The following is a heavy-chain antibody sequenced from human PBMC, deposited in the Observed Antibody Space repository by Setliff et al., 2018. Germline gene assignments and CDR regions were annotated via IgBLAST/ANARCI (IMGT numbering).Heavy chain of an antibody. CDR3: ARHKTGAVGTGEHFQH. V-gene: IGHV4-39*01. CDR2: VYYSGTT. J-gene: IGHJ1*01. D-gene: IGHD6-19*01. Sequence: NPSETLSLTCTVSGGSISSSSYYWGWIRQPPGKGLEWIGSVYYSGTTKHNPSLGSRVTISVDASKNQFPRKLSSVTAADTAVYYCARHKTGAVGTGEHFQHWGQGTLVTVSS. CDR1: GGSISSSSYY.